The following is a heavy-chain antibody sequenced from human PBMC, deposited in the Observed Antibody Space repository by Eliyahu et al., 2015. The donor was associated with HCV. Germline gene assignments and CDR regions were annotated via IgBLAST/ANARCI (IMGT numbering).Heavy chain of an antibody. CDR1: GGTFSSYA. V-gene: IGHV1-69*01. CDR2: IMPVFGRP. J-gene: IGHJ6*02. Sequence: QVQLVQSGAEVKKPGSSVKVSCKASGGTFSSYAISWVRXAPGQGLEWLGGIMPVFGRPHYAQKFQARVTITADESTSTAYLALSSLRSEDTAVYYCARGIHYYDSSGYQEQHYHHYAMDVWGQGTTVTVSS. CDR3: ARGIHYYDSSGYQEQHYHHYAMDV. D-gene: IGHD3-22*01.